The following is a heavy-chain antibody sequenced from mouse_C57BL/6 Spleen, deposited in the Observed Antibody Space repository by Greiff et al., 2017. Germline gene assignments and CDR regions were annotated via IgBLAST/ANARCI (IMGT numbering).Heavy chain of an antibody. CDR3: ARQVRYALDY. J-gene: IGHJ2*01. CDR2: IYPGSGST. Sequence: QVQLQQPGAELVKPGASVKMSCTASGFTFTGYWITWVKQRPGQGLEWIGDIYPGSGSTDYNEKFKSKATMTVDTSSSTAYMQLSSLTSEDSAVYYCARQVRYALDYWGQGTTLTVSS. CDR1: GFTFTGYW. D-gene: IGHD1-1*01. V-gene: IGHV1-55*01.